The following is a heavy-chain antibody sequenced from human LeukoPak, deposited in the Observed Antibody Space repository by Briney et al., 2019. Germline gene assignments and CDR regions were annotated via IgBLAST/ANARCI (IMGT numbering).Heavy chain of an antibody. Sequence: AGSLRLSCAVSGFTFDDYGMTWVRQAPGKGLEWVSSISSSSSYIYYADSVKGRFTISRDNAKNSLYLQMNSLRAEDTAVYYCARDTRGGYDFKVVYYYYGMDVWGQGTTVTVSS. CDR3: ARDTRGGYDFKVVYYYYGMDV. CDR1: GFTFDDYG. D-gene: IGHD5-12*01. J-gene: IGHJ6*02. CDR2: ISSSSSYI. V-gene: IGHV3-21*01.